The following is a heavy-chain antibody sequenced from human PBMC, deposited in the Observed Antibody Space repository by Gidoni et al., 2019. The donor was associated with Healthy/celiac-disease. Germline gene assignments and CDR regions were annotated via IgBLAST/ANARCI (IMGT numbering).Heavy chain of an antibody. D-gene: IGHD6-6*01. V-gene: IGHV1-69*04. CDR3: ARDPPPDSSSSGLFGWFDP. CDR1: GGTFSSYA. J-gene: IGHJ5*02. Sequence: QVQLVQSGAEVKKPGSSVKVSCKASGGTFSSYALSWVRQAPGQGLEWMGRIIPILGIANYAQKFQGRVTITADKSTSTAYMELSSLRSEDTAVYYCARDPPPDSSSSGLFGWFDPWGQGTLVTVSS. CDR2: IIPILGIA.